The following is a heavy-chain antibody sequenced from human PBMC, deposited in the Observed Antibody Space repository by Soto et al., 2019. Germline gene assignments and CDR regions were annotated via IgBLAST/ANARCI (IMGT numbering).Heavy chain of an antibody. CDR3: ARLMGTSFDL. CDR2: ARNKVYSYTT. J-gene: IGHJ4*02. V-gene: IGHV3-72*01. D-gene: IGHD2-8*01. Sequence: GGSLRLSCAASGFIFSDHFMDWVRQAPGKGLEWVGRARNKVYSYTTAYAASVTGRFTISRDDSKNSLYLEMNSLKTEDTAAYFCARLMGTSFDLWGQGTLVTVSS. CDR1: GFIFSDHF.